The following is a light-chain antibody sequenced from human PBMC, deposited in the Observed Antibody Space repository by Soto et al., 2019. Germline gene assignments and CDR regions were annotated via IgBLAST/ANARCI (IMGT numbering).Light chain of an antibody. CDR1: QSVSSD. CDR2: GAS. Sequence: EIVLTQSPATLAVSPGERATLSCRASQSVSSDLVGYQQKPGQAPRLLIYGASARATAIPARFSRSGSGTEFTLTISSLQSEDFAVNYCQHYYHCPRTFGQGTKVEIK. J-gene: IGKJ1*01. CDR3: QHYYHCPRT. V-gene: IGKV3-15*01.